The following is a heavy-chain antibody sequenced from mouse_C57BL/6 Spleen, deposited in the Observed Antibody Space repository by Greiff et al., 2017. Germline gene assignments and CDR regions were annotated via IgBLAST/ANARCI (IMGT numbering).Heavy chain of an antibody. D-gene: IGHD4-1*01. V-gene: IGHV5-4*03. Sequence: EVMLVESGGGLVKPGGSLKLSCAASGFTFSSYAMSWVRQTPEKRLEWVATISDGGSYTYYPDNVKGRFTISRDNAKNNLYLQMSHLKSEDTAMYYCATGTPYYYAMDYWGQGTSVTVSS. CDR2: ISDGGSYT. J-gene: IGHJ4*01. CDR3: ATGTPYYYAMDY. CDR1: GFTFSSYA.